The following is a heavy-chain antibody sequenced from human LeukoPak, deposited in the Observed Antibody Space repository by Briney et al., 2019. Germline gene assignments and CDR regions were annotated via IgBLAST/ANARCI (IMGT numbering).Heavy chain of an antibody. CDR2: IYYSGST. V-gene: IGHV4-59*12. CDR3: AREGNSGSSGASDY. D-gene: IGHD1-26*01. Sequence: PSETLSLTCTVSGGSISSYYWSWIRQPPGKGLEWIGYIYYSGSTNYNPSLKSRVTISVDTSKNQFSLKLSSVTAADTAVYYCAREGNSGSSGASDYWGQGTLVTVSS. CDR1: GGSISSYY. J-gene: IGHJ4*02.